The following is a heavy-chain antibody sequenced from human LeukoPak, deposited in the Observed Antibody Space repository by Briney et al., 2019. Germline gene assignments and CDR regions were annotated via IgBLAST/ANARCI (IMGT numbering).Heavy chain of an antibody. Sequence: ASVKVSCKASGYTFTSYAMNWVRQAPGQGLEWMGWINPNSGGTNYAQKFQGRVTMTRDTSISTAYMELSRLRSDDTAVYYCASSPLGRYYFDYWGQGTLVTVSS. CDR1: GYTFTSYA. J-gene: IGHJ4*02. CDR3: ASSPLGRYYFDY. D-gene: IGHD1-26*01. CDR2: INPNSGGT. V-gene: IGHV1-2*02.